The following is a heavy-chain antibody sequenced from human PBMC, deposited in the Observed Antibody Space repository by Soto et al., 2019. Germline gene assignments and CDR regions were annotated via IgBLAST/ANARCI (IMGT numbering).Heavy chain of an antibody. J-gene: IGHJ4*02. D-gene: IGHD3-9*01. Sequence: GGSLRLSYAASGFTFSSYAMSWVRQAPGKGLEWVSAISGSGGSTYYADSVKGRFTISRDNSKNTLYLQMNSLRVEDTAVYYFAKIGADYDILTGYYLAYYFDYWGQGTLVTVSS. CDR2: ISGSGGST. CDR1: GFTFSSYA. V-gene: IGHV3-23*01. CDR3: AKIGADYDILTGYYLAYYFDY.